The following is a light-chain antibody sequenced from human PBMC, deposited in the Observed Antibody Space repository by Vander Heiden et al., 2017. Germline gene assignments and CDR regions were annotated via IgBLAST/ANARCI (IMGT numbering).Light chain of an antibody. Sequence: VPQEPSLAVSPAGTAATTCGSSTAPVTRDHNPYWYQQLPGPAPTPLIYGTTNRPSGIPDRFSGSQLGATAALALTGLQPEDEADYYCATWDDSAEGGVFGGGTKLTVL. CDR1: TAPVTRDHN. V-gene: IGLV7-46*01. J-gene: IGLJ3*02. CDR3: ATWDDSAEGGV. CDR2: GTT.